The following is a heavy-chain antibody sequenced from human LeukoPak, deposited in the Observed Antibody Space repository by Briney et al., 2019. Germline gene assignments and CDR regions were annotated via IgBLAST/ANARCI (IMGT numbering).Heavy chain of an antibody. CDR2: ISYDGSNK. CDR1: GFTFSDYY. Sequence: GGSLRLSCAASGFTFSDYYMSWIRQAPGKGLEWVALISYDGSNKYYADSVKGRFIISRDNAKNSLYLQMNSLRAEDTAVYYCARDGAARPAYWGQGTLVTVSS. D-gene: IGHD6-6*01. V-gene: IGHV3-30-3*01. J-gene: IGHJ4*02. CDR3: ARDGAARPAY.